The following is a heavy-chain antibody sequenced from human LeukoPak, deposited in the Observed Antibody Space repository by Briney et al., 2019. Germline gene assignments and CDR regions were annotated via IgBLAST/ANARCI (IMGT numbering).Heavy chain of an antibody. CDR2: ISAYNGNI. Sequence: ASVRVSCKAYGYTFTSYDISWVRKAPGQGLEWMGWISAYNGNIKYAQKLQGRVTMTTDTSTSTAYMELRSLRSDDTAVYYCAREMVRDHDYWGQGTLVTVSS. CDR1: GYTFTSYD. CDR3: AREMVRDHDY. J-gene: IGHJ4*02. D-gene: IGHD3-10*01. V-gene: IGHV1-18*04.